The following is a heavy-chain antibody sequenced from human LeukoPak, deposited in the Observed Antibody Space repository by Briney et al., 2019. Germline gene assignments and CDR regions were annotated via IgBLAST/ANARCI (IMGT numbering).Heavy chain of an antibody. Sequence: PGGSLRLSCAASGFSFSTYGMHWVRQAPGKGLEWVSAISGSGGSTYYADSVKGRFTISRDNSKNTLYLQMNSLRGEDTAVYYCTRDWSAAGDFDYWGQGPLVTVSS. J-gene: IGHJ4*02. CDR1: GFSFSTYG. V-gene: IGHV3-23*01. CDR3: TRDWSAAGDFDY. CDR2: ISGSGGST. D-gene: IGHD6-13*01.